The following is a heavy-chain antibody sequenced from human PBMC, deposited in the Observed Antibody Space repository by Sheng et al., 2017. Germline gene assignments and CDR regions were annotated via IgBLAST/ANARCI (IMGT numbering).Heavy chain of an antibody. CDR2: IYYSGST. D-gene: IGHD3-3*01. CDR1: GGSISSSSYY. CDR3: ARSGGRFLEWLPMDYMDV. V-gene: IGHV4-39*07. J-gene: IGHJ6*03. Sequence: QLQLQESGPGLVKPSETLSLTCTVSGGSISSSSYYWGWIRQPPGKGLEWIGSIYYSGSTYYNPSLKSRVTISVDTSKNQFSLKLSSVTAADTAVYYCARSGGRFLEWLPMDYMDVWGQGP.